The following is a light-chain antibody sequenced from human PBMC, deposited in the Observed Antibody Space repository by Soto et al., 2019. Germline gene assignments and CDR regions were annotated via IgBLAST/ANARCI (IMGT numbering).Light chain of an antibody. Sequence: EIVLTQSPGTLSLSAGERATLSCRASQSISSNYLAWYQQKAGQATRLLIYCASSRATGIPVRFSGCGSGTDFTLTISRLEPYDSAIYYCQQYCSWTFGQGTKVEIK. J-gene: IGKJ1*01. V-gene: IGKV3-20*01. CDR3: QQYCSWT. CDR1: QSISSNY. CDR2: CAS.